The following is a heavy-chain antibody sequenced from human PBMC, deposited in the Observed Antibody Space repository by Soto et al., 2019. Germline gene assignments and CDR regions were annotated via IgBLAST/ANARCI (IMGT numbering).Heavy chain of an antibody. CDR2: IYYSGST. J-gene: IGHJ4*02. CDR3: ARVKAGVVY. Sequence: QVQLQESGPGLVKPSETLSLTCTVSGGSISSYYWSWIRQPPGKGLEWIGDIYYSGSTNYNPSLKSRVTISVDTSKNQFSLKMSSVTAADTAVYYCARVKAGVVYWGQGTLVTVFS. V-gene: IGHV4-59*08. D-gene: IGHD6-13*01. CDR1: GGSISSYY.